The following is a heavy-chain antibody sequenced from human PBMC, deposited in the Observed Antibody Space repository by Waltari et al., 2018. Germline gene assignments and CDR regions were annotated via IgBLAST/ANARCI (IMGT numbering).Heavy chain of an antibody. V-gene: IGHV4-4*02. CDR1: GASMGSTYL. J-gene: IGHJ4*02. CDR2: VHRSGRT. Sequence: QLPLQASGPGLVKPSGTLSLTSAVSGASMGSTYLWPWVRQPPGKGLEWIGQVHRSGRTNYNPSFASRVTVSLDTYNNQFSLKVTSATAADTAVYYCARDRGRGLYLDSWGPGTLVTVSP. CDR3: ARDRGRGLYLDS. D-gene: IGHD2-15*01.